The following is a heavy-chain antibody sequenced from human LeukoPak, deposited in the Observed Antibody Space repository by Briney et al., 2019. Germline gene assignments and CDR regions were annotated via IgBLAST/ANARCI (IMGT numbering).Heavy chain of an antibody. Sequence: SETLSLTCTVSGGSISSYYWSWIRQPAGKGLEWIGRIYTSGSTNYNPSLKSRVTMSIDTSKNHFSLKLTSVTAADTATYCARETSLAGFASGLGFNYWGQGILVTVSS. J-gene: IGHJ4*02. CDR1: GGSISSYY. CDR2: IYTSGST. V-gene: IGHV4-4*07. CDR3: ARETSLAGFASGLGFNY. D-gene: IGHD6-19*01.